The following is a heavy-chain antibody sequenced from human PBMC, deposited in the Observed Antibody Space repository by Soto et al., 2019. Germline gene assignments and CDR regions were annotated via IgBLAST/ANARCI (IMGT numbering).Heavy chain of an antibody. D-gene: IGHD6-6*01. CDR2: INHSGST. J-gene: IGHJ4*02. CDR1: GGSFSGYY. V-gene: IGHV4-34*01. CDR3: ARGGIRIAARPSLLY. Sequence: SETLSLTCAVYGGSFSGYYWSWIRQPPGKGLEWIGEINHSGSTNYNPSLKSRVTISVDTSKNQFSLKLSSVTAADTAVYYCARGGIRIAARPSLLYWGQGTLVTVSS.